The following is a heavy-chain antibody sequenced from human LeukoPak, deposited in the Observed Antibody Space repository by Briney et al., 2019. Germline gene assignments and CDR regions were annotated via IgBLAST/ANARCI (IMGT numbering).Heavy chain of an antibody. J-gene: IGHJ4*02. D-gene: IGHD3-22*01. V-gene: IGHV3-30*02. Sequence: GGSLRLSCAASGFTFSSYGMHWVRQAPGKGLEWVAFIRYDGSNKYYADSVKGRFTISRDNSKNTLYLQMNSLRAEDTAVYYCAKEHSSGYYVLGYWGQGTLVTVSS. CDR1: GFTFSSYG. CDR3: AKEHSSGYYVLGY. CDR2: IRYDGSNK.